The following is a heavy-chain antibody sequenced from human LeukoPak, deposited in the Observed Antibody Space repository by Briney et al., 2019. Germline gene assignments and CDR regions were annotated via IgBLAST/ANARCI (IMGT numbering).Heavy chain of an antibody. CDR3: ARLGAPYSSFPFDF. CDR1: GYTFISSG. CDR2: ISGYNANT. D-gene: IGHD6-6*01. J-gene: IGHJ4*02. V-gene: IGHV1-18*01. Sequence: ASVKVSCKASGYTFISSGISWVRQAPGQGLEWMGWISGYNANTIYAHNLQGRVTLTTDTSTSTAYMELRSLRSDDTAVYYCARLGAPYSSFPFDFWGQGTLVTVSS.